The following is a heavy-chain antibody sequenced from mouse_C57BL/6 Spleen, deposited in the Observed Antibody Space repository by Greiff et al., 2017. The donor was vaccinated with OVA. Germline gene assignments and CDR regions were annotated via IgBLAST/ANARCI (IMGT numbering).Heavy chain of an antibody. CDR3: ARGYYDYDVGFAY. D-gene: IGHD2-4*01. Sequence: QVQLQQSGAELARPGASVKLSCTASGYTFTSYGISWVQQRPGQGLEWIGEIYPRSGNTYYNEKFKGKATLTADKSSSTAYMELRILTSEDSAVYFCARGYYDYDVGFAYWGQGTLVTVSA. V-gene: IGHV1-81*01. CDR1: GYTFTSYG. J-gene: IGHJ3*01. CDR2: IYPRSGNT.